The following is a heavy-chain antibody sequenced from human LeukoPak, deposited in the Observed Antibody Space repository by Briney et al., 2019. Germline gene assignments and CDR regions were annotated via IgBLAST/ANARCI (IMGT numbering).Heavy chain of an antibody. J-gene: IGHJ4*02. CDR2: IKEDGSEK. D-gene: IGHD5-18*01. V-gene: IGHV3-7*01. CDR3: ARAAMAYFDY. Sequence: GGSLRLSCVASGFTFSNYWMSWVRQAPGKGLECVANIKEDGSEKYYVDSVKGRFTISRDNSKNTLYLQMNSLRAEDTAVYYCARAAMAYFDYWGQGTLVTVSS. CDR1: GFTFSNYW.